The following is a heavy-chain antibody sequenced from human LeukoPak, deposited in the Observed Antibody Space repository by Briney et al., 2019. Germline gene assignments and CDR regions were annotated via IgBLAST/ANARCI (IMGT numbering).Heavy chain of an antibody. Sequence: GASVKVSCKASGYTFTGYYMHWVRQAPGQGLEWMGWINPNSGGTSYAQKFQGRVTMTRDTSISTAYMELSRLRSDDTAVYYCARPKGIAAADSFDPWGQGTLVTVSS. J-gene: IGHJ5*02. V-gene: IGHV1-2*02. CDR2: INPNSGGT. CDR1: GYTFTGYY. D-gene: IGHD6-13*01. CDR3: ARPKGIAAADSFDP.